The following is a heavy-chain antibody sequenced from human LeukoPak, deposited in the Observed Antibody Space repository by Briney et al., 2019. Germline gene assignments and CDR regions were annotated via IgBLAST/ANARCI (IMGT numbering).Heavy chain of an antibody. V-gene: IGHV3-23*01. J-gene: IGHJ4*02. Sequence: PGGSLRLSCAASGFTFSRYGMSWVRQAPGKGLEWVSGISDSGGNTYFADSVKGRFTLSRDNSKNTLYLQMNSLRAEDTAVYYCARASVAGTYFDYWGQGTLVTVSS. CDR1: GFTFSRYG. CDR3: ARASVAGTYFDY. CDR2: ISDSGGNT. D-gene: IGHD6-19*01.